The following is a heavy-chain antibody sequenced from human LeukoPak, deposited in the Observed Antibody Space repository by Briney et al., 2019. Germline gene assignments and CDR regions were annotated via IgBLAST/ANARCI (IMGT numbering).Heavy chain of an antibody. CDR1: GFTFSSYG. V-gene: IGHV3-23*01. CDR3: AKDPHIVVVTATFDY. D-gene: IGHD2-21*02. Sequence: GRSPRLSCAASGFTFSSYGMHWVRQAPGKGLEWVSAISGSGGSTYYADSVKGRFTISRDNSKNTLYLQMNSLRAEDTAVYYCAKDPHIVVVTATFDYWGQGTLVTVSS. CDR2: ISGSGGST. J-gene: IGHJ4*02.